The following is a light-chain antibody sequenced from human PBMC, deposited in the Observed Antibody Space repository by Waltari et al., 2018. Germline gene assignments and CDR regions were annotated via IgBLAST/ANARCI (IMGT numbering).Light chain of an antibody. J-gene: IGLJ3*02. V-gene: IGLV8-61*01. CDR2: STN. CDR1: SGPVSTSHY. Sequence: QTVVTQEPSFSVSPGGTVTLTCGLSSGPVSTSHYPPWYQQTPGQAPRTLIYSTNTRSSGVPDRFSGSILGNKAPLTITGAQADDECDYFCVLYMGRGVSVFGGGTKLTVL. CDR3: VLYMGRGVSV.